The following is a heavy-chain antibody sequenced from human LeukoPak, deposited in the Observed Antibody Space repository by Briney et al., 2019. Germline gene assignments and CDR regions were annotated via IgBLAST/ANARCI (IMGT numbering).Heavy chain of an antibody. V-gene: IGHV4-34*01. CDR3: ARGPKLVWFGDVRGAPRTKKWFDS. J-gene: IGHJ5*01. Sequence: SETLSLTCAVYGGSFSGYYWSRIRQPPGKGLEWIGEINHSGSTNYNPSLKSRVTISVDTSKNQFSLKLSSVTAADTAVYYCARGPKLVWFGDVRGAPRTKKWFDSWGQGTLVTVSS. CDR2: INHSGST. D-gene: IGHD3-10*01. CDR1: GGSFSGYY.